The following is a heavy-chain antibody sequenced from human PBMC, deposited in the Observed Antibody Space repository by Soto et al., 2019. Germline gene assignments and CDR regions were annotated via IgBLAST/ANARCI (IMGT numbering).Heavy chain of an antibody. Sequence: LGESLKISCQGSGYSFASYWIGWVRQMPGKDLEWMGIIYPGDSDTRYSPSFQGQVTISADKSLRTAYLQWTSLKASDTALYYCARTLSFMLGFPPDGMDVPGPATSGTLS. V-gene: IGHV5-51*01. CDR2: IYPGDSDT. CDR3: ARTLSFMLGFPPDGMDV. D-gene: IGHD3-16*01. J-gene: IGHJ6*02. CDR1: GYSFASYW.